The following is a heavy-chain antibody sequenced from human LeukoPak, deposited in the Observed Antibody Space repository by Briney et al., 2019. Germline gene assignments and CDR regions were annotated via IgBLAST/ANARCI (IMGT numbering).Heavy chain of an antibody. CDR3: AREVGRVRYFDY. V-gene: IGHV5-10-1*01. CDR2: IDPSDSYT. D-gene: IGHD2-2*01. Sequence: GGSLIRTCCQDPKYTVSSKRIDRGRQLPRKKKERMGRIDPSDSYTNYSPSFQGHVTISADKSISTAYLQWSSLKASDIAMYYCAREVGRVRYFDYWGQGSLVTVSA. J-gene: IGHJ4*02. CDR1: KYTVSSKR.